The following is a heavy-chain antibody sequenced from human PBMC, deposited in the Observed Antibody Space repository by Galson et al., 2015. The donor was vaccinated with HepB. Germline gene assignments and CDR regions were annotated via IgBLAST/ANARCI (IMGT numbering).Heavy chain of an antibody. Sequence: LSLTCTVSGGSISSGGYYWSWIRQHPGKGLEWIGYIYYSGSTYYNPSLKSRVTISVDTSKNQFSLKLSSVTAADTAVYYCARGDPVFGEIPWGQGTLVTVSS. CDR3: ARGDPVFGEIP. CDR2: IYYSGST. J-gene: IGHJ5*02. CDR1: GGSISSGGYY. D-gene: IGHD3-10*02. V-gene: IGHV4-31*03.